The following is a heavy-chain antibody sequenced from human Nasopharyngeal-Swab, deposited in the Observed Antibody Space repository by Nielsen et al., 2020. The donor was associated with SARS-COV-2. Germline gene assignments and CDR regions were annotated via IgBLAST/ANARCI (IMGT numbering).Heavy chain of an antibody. CDR2: ISSSSSYI. Sequence: GGSLRLSCAASGFTFSSYSMNRVRQAPGKGLEWVSSISSSSSYIFYADSVKGRFTISRDNAKKSLYLQMNSLRAEDTAVYYCARSPGSITMVRGVIMTGWFDPWGQGTLVTVSS. J-gene: IGHJ5*02. CDR3: ARSPGSITMVRGVIMTGWFDP. CDR1: GFTFSSYS. V-gene: IGHV3-21*01. D-gene: IGHD3-10*01.